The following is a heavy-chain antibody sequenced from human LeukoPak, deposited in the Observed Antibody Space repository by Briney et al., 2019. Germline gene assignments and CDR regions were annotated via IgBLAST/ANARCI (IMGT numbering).Heavy chain of an antibody. D-gene: IGHD6-19*01. V-gene: IGHV1-2*06. CDR2: INPNSGGT. J-gene: IGHJ4*02. CDR3: ARGLKYSSGWYLVY. CDR1: GYTFTGYY. Sequence: ASVKVSXKASGYTFTGYYMHWVRQAPGQGLEWMGRINPNSGGTNYAQKFQGRVTMTRDTSISTAYMELSRLRSDDTAVYYCARGLKYSSGWYLVYWGQGTLVTVSS.